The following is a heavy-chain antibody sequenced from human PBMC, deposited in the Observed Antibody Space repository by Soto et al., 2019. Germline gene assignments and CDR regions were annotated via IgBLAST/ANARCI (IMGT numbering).Heavy chain of an antibody. D-gene: IGHD2-15*01. CDR1: GFSFSSYS. Sequence: EAQLVESGGGLIQPGGSLRLSCAASGFSFSSYSMNWVRQAPGKGLEWISYITRNSDIINYADSVKGRFTISRDNAKNSLHLQMHSLRADDTAVYYCARDREYCSGDKCYETGSAYWGQGTLLTVS. V-gene: IGHV3-48*01. CDR2: ITRNSDII. CDR3: ARDREYCSGDKCYETGSAY. J-gene: IGHJ4*02.